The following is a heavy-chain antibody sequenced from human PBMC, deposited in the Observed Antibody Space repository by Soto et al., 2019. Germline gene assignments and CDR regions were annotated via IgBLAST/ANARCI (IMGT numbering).Heavy chain of an antibody. V-gene: IGHV1-69*06. CDR3: AREGRGKKAGYNGLVSLGY. CDR1: GSRFSNYV. Sequence: SVKVSCKVSGSRFSNYVISWVQQAPGHGLEWLGRIIPIFNSTKYAQSFQGRVTITADKSTSTASLELSSLRSDDTAVYYCAREGRGKKAGYNGLVSLGYWGQGTLVTVSS. D-gene: IGHD2-2*02. J-gene: IGHJ4*02. CDR2: IIPIFNST.